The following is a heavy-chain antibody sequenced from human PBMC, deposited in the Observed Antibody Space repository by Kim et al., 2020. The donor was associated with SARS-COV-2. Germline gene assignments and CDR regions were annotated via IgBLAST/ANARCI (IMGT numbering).Heavy chain of an antibody. CDR3: ARGRGDSSGYPPQGWFDP. CDR2: INHSGST. CDR1: GGSFSGYY. Sequence: SETLSLTCAVYGGSFSGYYWSWIRQPPGKGLEWIGEINHSGSTNYNPSLKSRVTISVDTAKNQFSLKLSSVTAADTAVYYCARGRGDSSGYPPQGWFDPWGQGTLVTVSS. D-gene: IGHD3-22*01. V-gene: IGHV4-34*01. J-gene: IGHJ5*02.